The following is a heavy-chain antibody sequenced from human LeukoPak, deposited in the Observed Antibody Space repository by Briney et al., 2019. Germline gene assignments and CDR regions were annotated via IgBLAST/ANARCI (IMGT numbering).Heavy chain of an antibody. D-gene: IGHD6-13*01. V-gene: IGHV1-2*02. CDR2: IKPNSGDT. CDR1: GYTFTDYY. CDR3: ARGTTQYSSSAIDY. J-gene: IGHJ4*02. Sequence: ASVKVSCKASGYTFTDYYMHWVRQAPGQGLEWMGWIKPNSGDTNYAQKFQGRVTMTRDTSISTAYMELSSLRSDDTAVYYCARGTTQYSSSAIDYWGQGSLVTVSS.